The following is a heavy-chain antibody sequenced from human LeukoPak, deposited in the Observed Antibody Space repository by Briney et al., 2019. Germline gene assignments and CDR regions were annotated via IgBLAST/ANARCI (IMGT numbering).Heavy chain of an antibody. D-gene: IGHD3-22*01. V-gene: IGHV3-23*01. CDR2: ISGSGGIT. CDR1: GFTFSNYA. J-gene: IGHJ4*02. CDR3: AKDLEVHYFDSSGCYFDY. Sequence: PGGSLRLSCAASGFTFSNYAMSWVRQAPGEGLEWVSAISGSGGITYYADSVKGRFTISRDNSKNTVYLQMNSLRAEDTAVYYCAKDLEVHYFDSSGCYFDYWGQGTLVTVSS.